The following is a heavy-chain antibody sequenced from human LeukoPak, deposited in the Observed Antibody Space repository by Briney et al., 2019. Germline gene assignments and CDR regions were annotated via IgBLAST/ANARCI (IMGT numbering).Heavy chain of an antibody. CDR1: GFTFSSNY. CDR2: IYSTGDV. V-gene: IGHV3-53*01. J-gene: IGHJ4*02. Sequence: PGGSLRLSCAASGFTFSSNYMSWVRQAPGTGLEWVSVIYSTGDVYYAESVKGRFTISRDNSKNMLYLEMNSLRAEDTAVYYCARGPRYFDYWGQGTLVTVSS. CDR3: ARGPRYFDY.